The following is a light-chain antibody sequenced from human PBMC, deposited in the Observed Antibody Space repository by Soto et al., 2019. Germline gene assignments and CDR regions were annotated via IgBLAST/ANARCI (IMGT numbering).Light chain of an antibody. V-gene: IGKV4-1*01. CDR1: QTVLYSSNNRNS. CDR3: QQYYSTPLT. J-gene: IGKJ4*01. CDR2: WAS. Sequence: DIVMTQSPDSLAVSLGERATINCKSSQTVLYSSNNRNSFGWYQQKPGQPPKLLIYWASNRESGVPDRFRCSGSGTDFTLTISSLQAEDVAVYYCQQYYSTPLTFGGGTKVEIK.